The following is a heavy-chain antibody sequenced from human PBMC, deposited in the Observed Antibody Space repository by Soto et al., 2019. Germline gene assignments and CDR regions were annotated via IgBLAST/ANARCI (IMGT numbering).Heavy chain of an antibody. V-gene: IGHV4-34*01. CDR2: INHSGST. Sequence: QVQLQHWGAGLLKPSETLSLTCAVYGGSFSGYYWSWIRQPPGKGLEWIGEINHSGSTNYNPSLKSRVTISVDTSKNQFSLKLSSVTAADTAVYYCARGGIGVTMVRGLTASDIWGQGTMVTVSS. J-gene: IGHJ3*02. CDR1: GGSFSGYY. CDR3: ARGGIGVTMVRGLTASDI. D-gene: IGHD3-10*01.